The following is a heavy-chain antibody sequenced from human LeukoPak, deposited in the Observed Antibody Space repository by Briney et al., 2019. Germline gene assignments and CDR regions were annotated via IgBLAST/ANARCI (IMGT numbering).Heavy chain of an antibody. CDR1: GFTFSSYT. D-gene: IGHD6-13*01. CDR2: ISDSGGST. V-gene: IGHV3-23*01. CDR3: ARGIAAAGPYYYGMDV. Sequence: GGSLRLSCAASGFTFSSYTMSWVRQAPGKGLEWVSSISDSGGSTFYAASVKGRFTISRDNSENTLYLQMNSLRAEDTAVYYCARGIAAAGPYYYGMDVWGQGTTVTVSS. J-gene: IGHJ6*02.